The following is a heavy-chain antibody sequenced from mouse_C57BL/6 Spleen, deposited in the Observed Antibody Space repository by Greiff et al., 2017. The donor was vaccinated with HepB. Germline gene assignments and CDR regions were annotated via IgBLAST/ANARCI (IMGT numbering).Heavy chain of an antibody. CDR1: GYTFTDYN. CDR2: INPNNGGT. D-gene: IGHD3-2*02. J-gene: IGHJ3*01. V-gene: IGHV1-18*01. Sequence: VQLKESGPELVKPGASVKIPCKASGYTFTDYNMDWVKQSHGKSLEWIGDINPNNGGTIYNQKFKGKATLTVDKSSSTAYMELRSLTSEDTAVYYCALRLRPWFAYWGQGTLVTVSA. CDR3: ALRLRPWFAY.